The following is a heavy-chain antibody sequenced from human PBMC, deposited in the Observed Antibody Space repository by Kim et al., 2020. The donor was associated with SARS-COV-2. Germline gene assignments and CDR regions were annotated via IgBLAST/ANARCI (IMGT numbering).Heavy chain of an antibody. CDR3: SRGYGDYNPGYFDY. J-gene: IGHJ4*02. CDR1: GGSISNYY. V-gene: IGHV4-4*07. CDR2: VYTSGST. Sequence: SETLSLTCTVSGGSISNYYWNWIRQPAGKGLEWIVRVYTSGSTNYNPSLKSRVTMSVDTSKNQFSLWLSSVTAADTAVYYCSRGYGDYNPGYFDYWGQGTLVTVSS. D-gene: IGHD4-17*01.